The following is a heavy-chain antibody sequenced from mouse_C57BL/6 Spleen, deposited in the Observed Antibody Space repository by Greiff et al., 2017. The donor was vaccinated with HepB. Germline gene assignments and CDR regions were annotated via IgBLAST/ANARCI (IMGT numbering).Heavy chain of an antibody. V-gene: IGHV1-50*01. CDR2: IDPSDSYT. D-gene: IGHD3-2*02. J-gene: IGHJ2*01. Sequence: QVQLQQPGAELVKPGASVKLSCKASGYTFTSYWMQWVKQRPGQGLEWIGEIDPSDSYTNYNQKFKGKATLTVDTSSSTAYMQLSSLTSEDSAVYYCALDSSGYRDYWGQGTTRTVSS. CDR3: ALDSSGYRDY. CDR1: GYTFTSYW.